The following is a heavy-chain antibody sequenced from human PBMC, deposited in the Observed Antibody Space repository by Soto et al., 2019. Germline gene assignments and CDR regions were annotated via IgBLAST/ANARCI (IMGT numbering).Heavy chain of an antibody. V-gene: IGHV3-30-3*01. J-gene: IGHJ4*02. CDR2: ISYDGSNK. CDR3: ARGRQQLGDYFDY. CDR1: GFTFSSYA. Sequence: QVQLVESGGGVVQPGRSLRLSCAASGFTFSSYAMHWVRQAPGKGLEWVAVISYDGSNKYYADSVKGRFTISRDNSKNTLYLQMNSLRAEDTAVYYWARGRQQLGDYFDYWGQGTLVTVSS. D-gene: IGHD6-13*01.